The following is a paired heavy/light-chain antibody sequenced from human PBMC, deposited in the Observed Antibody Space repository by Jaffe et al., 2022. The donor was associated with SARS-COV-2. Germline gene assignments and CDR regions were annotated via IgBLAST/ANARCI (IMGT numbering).Light chain of an antibody. CDR3: QQYYSTLPLT. J-gene: IGKJ4*01. CDR1: QSVLYNANKKNY. CDR2: WAS. V-gene: IGKV4-1*01. Sequence: DIVMTQSPDSLAVSLGERATINCKSSQSVLYNANKKNYLAWYQQKPGQPPKLLIYWASTRESGVPDRFSGSGSETDFTLTISSLQAEDVAVYYCQQYYSTLPLTFGGGTKVEIK.
Heavy chain of an antibody. CDR1: GFTFSSYA. CDR3: AKGGDCASTSCYLA. D-gene: IGHD2-2*01. Sequence: EVQLLESGGGLVQPGGSLRLSCAASGFTFSSYAMNWVRQAPGKGLEWVSVFDGRDGHIHYADSVKGRFTISRDNSKNTLYLEMNSLRADDTAVYYCAKGGDCASTSCYLAWGQGTLVTVSS. V-gene: IGHV3-23*01. CDR2: FDGRDGHI. J-gene: IGHJ5*02.